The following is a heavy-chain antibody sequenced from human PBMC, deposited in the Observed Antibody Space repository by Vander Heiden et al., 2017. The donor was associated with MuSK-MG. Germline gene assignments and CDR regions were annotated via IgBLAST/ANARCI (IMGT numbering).Heavy chain of an antibody. V-gene: IGHV3-11*01. J-gene: IGHJ5*02. CDR1: GFSFSDYY. Sequence: QVQLVESGGGLVKPRGSLRLSCAASGFSFSDYYMSWIRQAPGKGLEWISYISMSGTTIYYADSVKGRFTISRENAKNSLYLQMNSLRVEDTAVYYCARLAHDWFDPWGQGTLVTVSS. CDR3: ARLAHDWFDP. CDR2: ISMSGTTI.